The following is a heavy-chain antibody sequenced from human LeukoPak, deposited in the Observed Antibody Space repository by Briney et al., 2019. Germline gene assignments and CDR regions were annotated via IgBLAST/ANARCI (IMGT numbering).Heavy chain of an antibody. V-gene: IGHV6-1*01. J-gene: IGHJ5*02. CDR2: TYYRSKWYN. D-gene: IGHD6-13*01. CDR1: GDSVSSNSAA. CDR3: ARDKKYSSSWQNWFDP. Sequence: SQTLSLTCATSGDSVSSNSAAWNWIRQSPSRGLEWLGRTYYRSKWYNDYAVSVKSRITTNPDTSKNQFSLQLNSVTPEDTAVYYCARDKKYSSSWQNWFDPWGQGTLVTVSS.